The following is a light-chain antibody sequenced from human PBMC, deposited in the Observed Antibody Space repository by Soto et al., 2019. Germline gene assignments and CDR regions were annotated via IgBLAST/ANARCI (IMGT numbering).Light chain of an antibody. CDR3: LQYESYSWA. J-gene: IGKJ1*01. CDR2: DAS. V-gene: IGKV1-5*01. CDR1: QGISDW. Sequence: DILITPSPASLSASVGDRVSINCRASQGISDWLAWYQQKPGKAPDLLIFDASDLRSGVPSRFSGSGSGTEFTLTISSLQPEDFATYYCLQYESYSWAFGQGTKVDIK.